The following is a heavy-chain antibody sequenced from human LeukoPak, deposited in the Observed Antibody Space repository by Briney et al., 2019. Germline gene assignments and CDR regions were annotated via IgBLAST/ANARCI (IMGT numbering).Heavy chain of an antibody. V-gene: IGHV4-59*11. Sequence: PSETLSLICTVSGGSISSHYWSWIRQPPGKGLEWIGYIYYSGSTNYNPSLKSRVTISVDTSKNQFSLELSSVTAADTAVYYCASFDHFDSSGLDYWGQGTLVTVSS. D-gene: IGHD3-22*01. CDR3: ASFDHFDSSGLDY. J-gene: IGHJ4*02. CDR2: IYYSGST. CDR1: GGSISSHY.